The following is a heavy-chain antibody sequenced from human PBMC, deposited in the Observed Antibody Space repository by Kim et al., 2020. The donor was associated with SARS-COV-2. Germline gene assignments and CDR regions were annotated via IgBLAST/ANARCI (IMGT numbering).Heavy chain of an antibody. CDR1: GFTVSSNY. Sequence: GGSLRLSCAASGFTVSSNYMSWVRQAPGKGLEWVSVIYSGGSTYYADSVKGRFTISRDNSKNTLYLQMNSLRAEDTAVYYCASTVVVAADAFDIWGQGTIVTVSS. V-gene: IGHV3-66*02. D-gene: IGHD2-15*01. J-gene: IGHJ3*02. CDR3: ASTVVVAADAFDI. CDR2: IYSGGST.